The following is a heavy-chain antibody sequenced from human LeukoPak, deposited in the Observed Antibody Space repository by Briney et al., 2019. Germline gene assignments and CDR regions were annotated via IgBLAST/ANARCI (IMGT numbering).Heavy chain of an antibody. V-gene: IGHV4-39*01. CDR3: ARLTNSPYSSGWAPSVDY. J-gene: IGHJ4*02. CDR2: IHYSGST. Sequence: SETLSLTRTVSGGSISSSSYYWGWIRQPPGTGLEWIGSIHYSGSTYYNPSLKSRVTISVDTSKNQFSLKLSSVTAADTAVYYCARLTNSPYSSGWAPSVDYWGQGTLVTVSS. CDR1: GGSISSSSYY. D-gene: IGHD6-19*01.